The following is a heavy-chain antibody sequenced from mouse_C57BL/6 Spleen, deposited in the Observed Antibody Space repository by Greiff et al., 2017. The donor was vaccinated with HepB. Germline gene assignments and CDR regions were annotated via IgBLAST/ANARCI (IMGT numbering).Heavy chain of an antibody. CDR2: ISSGGSYT. V-gene: IGHV5-6*02. CDR3: ARDDSRNYAMDY. CDR1: GFTFSSYG. J-gene: IGHJ4*01. Sequence: EVKLEESGGDLVKPAGSLKLSCAASGFTFSSYGMSWVRQTPDKRLEWVATISSGGSYTYYPDSVKGRFTISRDNAKNTLYLQMSSLKSEDTAMYYCARDDSRNYAMDYWGQGTSVTVSS. D-gene: IGHD2-4*01.